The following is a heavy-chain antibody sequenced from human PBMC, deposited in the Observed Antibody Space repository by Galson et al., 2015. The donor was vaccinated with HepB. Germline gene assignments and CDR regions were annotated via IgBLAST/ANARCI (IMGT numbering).Heavy chain of an antibody. CDR3: ARDSRPIDIVVVPAANDAFDI. CDR2: IYYSGST. V-gene: IGHV4-31*03. Sequence: TLSLTCTVSGGSISSGGYYWSWIRQHPGKGLEWIGYIYYSGSTYYNPSLKSRVTISVDTSKNQFSLKLSSVTAADTAVYYCARDSRPIDIVVVPAANDAFDIWSQGTMVTVSS. CDR1: GGSISSGGYY. D-gene: IGHD2-2*01. J-gene: IGHJ3*02.